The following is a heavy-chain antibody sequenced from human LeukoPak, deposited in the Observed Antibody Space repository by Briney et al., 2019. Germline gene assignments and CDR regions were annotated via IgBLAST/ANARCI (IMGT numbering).Heavy chain of an antibody. J-gene: IGHJ4*02. D-gene: IGHD3-22*01. V-gene: IGHV4-59*01. Sequence: SETLSLTCTVSGGSISGYYWNWIRQPPGKGLEWIGYIYYSGSTNYNPSLKSRVTISVDTSKNQFSLKLSSVTAADTAVYYCARENSFLRGYYYDRSGFDYRGQGTLVTVSS. CDR1: GGSISGYY. CDR3: ARENSFLRGYYYDRSGFDY. CDR2: IYYSGST.